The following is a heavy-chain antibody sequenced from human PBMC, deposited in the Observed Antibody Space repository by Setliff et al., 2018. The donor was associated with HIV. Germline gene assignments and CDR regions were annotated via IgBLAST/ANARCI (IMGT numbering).Heavy chain of an antibody. CDR2: FDPQYDKT. CDR1: GYTLPELS. V-gene: IGHV1-24*01. Sequence: ASVKVSCKVSGYTLPELSIHWVRQAPGKGLEWMGGFDPQYDKTFYAQKFQGRVTMTEDTTTDTAYMELSSLRSEDTAVYYCATRAYDSRGYLRSRVSGAAFDIWGQGTMVTVSS. CDR3: ATRAYDSRGYLRSRVSGAAFDI. D-gene: IGHD3-22*01. J-gene: IGHJ3*02.